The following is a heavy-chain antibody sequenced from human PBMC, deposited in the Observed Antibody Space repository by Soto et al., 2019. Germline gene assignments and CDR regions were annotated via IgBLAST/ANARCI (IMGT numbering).Heavy chain of an antibody. CDR1: GFTFSSYG. CDR2: IWYDGSNK. V-gene: IGHV3-33*01. CDR3: ARDTGSSGWYSNTIVY. Sequence: GGSLRLSCAASGFTFSSYGMHWVRQAPGKGLEGVAVIWYDGSNKYYADSVKGRFTISRDNSKNTLYLQMNSLRAEDTAVYYCARDTGSSGWYSNTIVYWGQGTLVTVSS. J-gene: IGHJ4*02. D-gene: IGHD6-19*01.